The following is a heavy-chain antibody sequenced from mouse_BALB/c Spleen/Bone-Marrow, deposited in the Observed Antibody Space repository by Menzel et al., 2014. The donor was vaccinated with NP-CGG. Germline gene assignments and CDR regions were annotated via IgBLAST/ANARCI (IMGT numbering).Heavy chain of an antibody. CDR3: ARWAYGRSSAWFAY. J-gene: IGHJ3*01. V-gene: IGHV1-4*02. Sequence: LVESAAELASPGASVKMSCKASGYTFSTYTVHWVKQKPGQGLQWIGYINPSSGYTEYNQKFQDKTTLTADKSSSTAYMQVSSLTFEDSAVYYCARWAYGRSSAWFAYWGQGTLVTVSA. CDR1: GYTFSTYT. CDR2: INPSSGYT. D-gene: IGHD1-1*02.